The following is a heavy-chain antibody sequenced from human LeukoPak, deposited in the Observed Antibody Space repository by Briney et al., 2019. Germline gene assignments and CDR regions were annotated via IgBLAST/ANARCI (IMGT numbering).Heavy chain of an antibody. CDR2: ISSSSSYI. CDR1: GFTFSSYA. CDR3: ARARDYYDSSGYVC. J-gene: IGHJ4*02. V-gene: IGHV3-21*01. Sequence: GGSLRLSCAASGFTFSSYAMHWVRQAPGKGLEWVSSISSSSSYIYYADSVKGRFTISRDNAKNSLYLQMNSLRAEDTAVYYCARARDYYDSSGYVCWGQGTLVTVSS. D-gene: IGHD3-22*01.